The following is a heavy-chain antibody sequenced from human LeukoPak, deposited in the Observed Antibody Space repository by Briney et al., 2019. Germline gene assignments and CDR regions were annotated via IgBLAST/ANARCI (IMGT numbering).Heavy chain of an antibody. Sequence: WETLSLTCTVSGYSISSGNYWDWIRQPPGKGLEWIGSIYHSGSTYYNPSLKSRVTISVDTSKNQFSLKLSSVTAADTAVYYCARGRAKTGMTDYWGQGTLVTVSS. D-gene: IGHD1-1*01. CDR2: IYHSGST. CDR3: ARGRAKTGMTDY. J-gene: IGHJ4*02. CDR1: GYSISSGNY. V-gene: IGHV4-38-2*02.